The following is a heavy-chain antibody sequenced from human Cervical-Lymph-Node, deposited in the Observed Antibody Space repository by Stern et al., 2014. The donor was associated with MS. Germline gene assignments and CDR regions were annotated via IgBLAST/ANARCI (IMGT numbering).Heavy chain of an antibody. Sequence: QLVQSGPEVKKPGSSVKVSCKASGGTFSSHAISWVRQAPGQGLEWVGGIIAIFGAPSYSQKFQGRVTITADKSTTTAYMELTSLRSDDTAVFYCARGKQWLYTTIPPFDYWGQGTLVIVSS. CDR1: GGTFSSHA. CDR2: IIAIFGAP. CDR3: ARGKQWLYTTIPPFDY. V-gene: IGHV1-69*06. D-gene: IGHD6-19*01. J-gene: IGHJ4*02.